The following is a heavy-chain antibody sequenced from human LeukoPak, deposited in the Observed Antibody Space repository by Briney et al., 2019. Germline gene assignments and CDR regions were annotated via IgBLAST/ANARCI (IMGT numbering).Heavy chain of an antibody. J-gene: IGHJ4*02. V-gene: IGHV3-23*01. Sequence: GGSLRLSCAASGFTFSSYAMSWVRQAPGKGLEWVSGISGSGDSTYYADSVKGRFTISRDNSKNTLYLQMNSLRAEDTAVYYCAKYRGSCFPHYYFDSWGQGTQVTVSS. D-gene: IGHD2-2*01. CDR3: AKYRGSCFPHYYFDS. CDR1: GFTFSSYA. CDR2: ISGSGDST.